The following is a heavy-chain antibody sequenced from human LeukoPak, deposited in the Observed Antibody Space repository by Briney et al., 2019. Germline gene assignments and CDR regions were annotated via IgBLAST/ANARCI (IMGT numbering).Heavy chain of an antibody. J-gene: IGHJ5*02. CDR3: ARDRSPVEMATIGGWFDP. D-gene: IGHD5-24*01. CDR1: GGTFSSYA. Sequence: ASVKVSCKASGGTFSSYAISWVRQAPGQGLGWMGRIIPIFGIANYAQKFQGRVTITADKSTSTAYMELSSLRSEDTAVYYCARDRSPVEMATIGGWFDPWGQGTLVTVSS. CDR2: IIPIFGIA. V-gene: IGHV1-69*04.